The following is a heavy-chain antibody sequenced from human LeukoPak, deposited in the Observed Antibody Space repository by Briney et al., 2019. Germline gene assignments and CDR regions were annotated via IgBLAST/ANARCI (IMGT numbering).Heavy chain of an antibody. J-gene: IGHJ5*01. CDR3: ARHPISLGYCSSTSRYGHWFDP. Sequence: SETLSLTRSVSGGSISSSSSYWGWIRQPPGKGLEWIGSIYYSGSSFDNPALKSRVTISVDTSKNQFSLKLSSVTAADTAVYYCARHPISLGYCSSTSRYGHWFDPWGQGTLVTVSS. CDR1: GGSISSSSSY. V-gene: IGHV4-39*01. CDR2: IYYSGSS. D-gene: IGHD2-2*01.